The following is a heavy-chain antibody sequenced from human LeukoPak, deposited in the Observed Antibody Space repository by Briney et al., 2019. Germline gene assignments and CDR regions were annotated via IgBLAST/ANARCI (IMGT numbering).Heavy chain of an antibody. CDR3: ARALTTFNAFDI. CDR2: IRQDGSEK. Sequence: GGSLRLSCAASRFTFSRYWMSWVRRAPGKGLEWVSNIRQDGSEKHYLDSVKGRITLSRDNAKNSLYLQMNSLRAVDTAVYYCARALTTFNAFDIWGQGTMVTVSS. D-gene: IGHD2/OR15-2a*01. V-gene: IGHV3-7*01. CDR1: RFTFSRYW. J-gene: IGHJ3*02.